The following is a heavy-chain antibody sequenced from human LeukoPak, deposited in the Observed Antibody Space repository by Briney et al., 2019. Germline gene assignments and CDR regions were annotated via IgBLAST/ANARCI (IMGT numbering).Heavy chain of an antibody. D-gene: IGHD1-1*01. J-gene: IGHJ4*02. CDR1: GGSMSPYY. CDR3: ATWRTAKTGFDY. Sequence: SETLSLTCTVSGGSMSPYYWSWMRQPPGRGLEWIGHISFSGSTNYYPSLKSRVTISIDTSRNQFSLRLSSVTAADTAVYYCATWRTAKTGFDYWGQGTLVTVSS. CDR2: ISFSGST. V-gene: IGHV4-59*08.